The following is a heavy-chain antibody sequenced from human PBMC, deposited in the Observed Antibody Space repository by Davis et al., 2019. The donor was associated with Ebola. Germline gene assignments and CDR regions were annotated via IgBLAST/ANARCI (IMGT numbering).Heavy chain of an antibody. CDR1: GYTFTSYG. V-gene: IGHV1-18*01. D-gene: IGHD3-22*01. CDR3: ARDGDNYYDSSDPLGAFDI. J-gene: IGHJ3*02. Sequence: ASVKVSCKASGYTFTSYGISWVRQAPGQGLEWMGWISAYNGNTNYAQKLQGRVTMTTDTSTSTAYMELRSLRSDDTAVYYCARDGDNYYDSSDPLGAFDIWGQGTMVTVSS. CDR2: ISAYNGNT.